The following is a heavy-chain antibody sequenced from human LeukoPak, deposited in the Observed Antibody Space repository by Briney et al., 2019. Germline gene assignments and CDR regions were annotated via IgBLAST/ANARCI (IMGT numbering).Heavy chain of an antibody. Sequence: SETLSLTCTVSGYSISSGYYWGWIRQPPGKGLEWIGSIYHSGSTYYNPSLKSRVTISVDTSKNQFSLKLSSVTAADTAVYYCARAPYGDYFLGAFDIWGQGTMVTVSS. V-gene: IGHV4-38-2*02. CDR1: GYSISSGYY. CDR3: ARAPYGDYFLGAFDI. J-gene: IGHJ3*02. D-gene: IGHD4-17*01. CDR2: IYHSGST.